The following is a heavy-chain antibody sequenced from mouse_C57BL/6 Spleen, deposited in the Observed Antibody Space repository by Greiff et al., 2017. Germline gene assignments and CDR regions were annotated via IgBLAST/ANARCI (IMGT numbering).Heavy chain of an antibody. J-gene: IGHJ3*01. CDR1: GFTFSSYA. D-gene: IGHD1-1*01. CDR3: TRDENYYGSRGFAY. V-gene: IGHV5-9-1*02. Sequence: EVHLVESGEGLVKPGGSLKLSCAASGFTFSSYAMSWVRQTPEKRLEWVAYISSGGDYIYYADTVKGRFTISRDNARNTLYLQMSSLKSEDTAMYYCTRDENYYGSRGFAYWGQGTLVTVSA. CDR2: ISSGGDYI.